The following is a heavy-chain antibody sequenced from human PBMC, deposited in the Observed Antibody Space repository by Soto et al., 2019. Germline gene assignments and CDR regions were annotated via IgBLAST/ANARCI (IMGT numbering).Heavy chain of an antibody. J-gene: IGHJ4*02. Sequence: LRLSCAASGFSLSYYYMSWIRQAPGQGLEWVSYISSSSSDTNYADSVRGRFTISRDNARNSLYLQMNGLRAEDTAVYYCVRDIERVGDTYYYDYWGRGTLVTVSS. CDR2: ISSSSSDT. V-gene: IGHV3-11*06. CDR1: GFSLSYYY. CDR3: VRDIERVGDTYYYDY. D-gene: IGHD1-26*01.